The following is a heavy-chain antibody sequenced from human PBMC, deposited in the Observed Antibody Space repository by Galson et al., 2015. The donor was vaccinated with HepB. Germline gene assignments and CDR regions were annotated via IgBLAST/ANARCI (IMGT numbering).Heavy chain of an antibody. CDR1: GFTFSNYW. D-gene: IGHD3-10*01. CDR2: ISQDGSKT. V-gene: IGHV3-7*03. J-gene: IGHJ4*02. CDR3: ADPPSGF. Sequence: SLRLSCATSGFTFSNYWMTWVRQAPGKGLEWMDSISQDGSKTFYVDSVEGRFTISRDNAKNSLYLHMNSLRVEDRAVYYCADPPSGFWGQGTPVTVSS.